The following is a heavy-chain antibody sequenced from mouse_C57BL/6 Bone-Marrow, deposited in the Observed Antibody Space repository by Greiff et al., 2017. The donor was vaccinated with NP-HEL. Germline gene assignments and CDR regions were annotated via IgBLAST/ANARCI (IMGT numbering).Heavy chain of an antibody. V-gene: IGHV5-15*01. CDR3: ARLNYGSSDWYFDV. Sequence: DVKLVESGGGLVQPGGSLKLSCAASGFTFSDYGMAWVRQAPRKGPEWVAFISNLAYSIYYADTVTGRFTISRENAKNTLYLEMSSLRSEDTAMYYCARLNYGSSDWYFDVWGTGTTVTVSS. J-gene: IGHJ1*03. CDR1: GFTFSDYG. D-gene: IGHD1-1*01. CDR2: ISNLAYSI.